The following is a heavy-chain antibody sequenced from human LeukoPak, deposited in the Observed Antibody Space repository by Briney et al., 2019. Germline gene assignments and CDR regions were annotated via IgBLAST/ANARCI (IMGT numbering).Heavy chain of an antibody. Sequence: ASVNVSFTASGYTFTIYAMHWVRQAPGQRLEWMGWINAGNGNTKYSQKFQGRVTITRDTSASTAYMELSSLRSEDTAVYYCASCLRTSCYGMDVWGQGTTVTVSS. V-gene: IGHV1-3*01. CDR2: INAGNGNT. CDR1: GYTFTIYA. CDR3: ASCLRTSCYGMDV. D-gene: IGHD2-2*01. J-gene: IGHJ6*02.